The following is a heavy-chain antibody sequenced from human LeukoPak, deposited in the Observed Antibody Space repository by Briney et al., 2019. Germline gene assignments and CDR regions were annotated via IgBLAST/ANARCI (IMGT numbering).Heavy chain of an antibody. D-gene: IGHD3-22*01. V-gene: IGHV1-18*01. J-gene: IGHJ4*02. Sequence: DSVKVSCKASGYRLRNHGISWVRQAPGQGLEWVGWIAADSGDIHGYTHYAEKLQGIVSMTTDTSTDTADMELSSLRSELTAVYYCARQLPTPQYYYDSSGYYPFDYWGQGTLVTVSS. CDR2: IAADSGDIHGYT. CDR3: ARQLPTPQYYYDSSGYYPFDY. CDR1: GYRLRNHG.